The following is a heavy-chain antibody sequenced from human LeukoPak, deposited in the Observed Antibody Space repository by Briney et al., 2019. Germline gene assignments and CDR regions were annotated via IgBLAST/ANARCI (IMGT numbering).Heavy chain of an antibody. CDR3: ARVGLIAAAGTPDY. CDR1: GFTFSDYY. V-gene: IGHV3-11*06. Sequence: GGSLRLSCAASGFTFSDYYISWIRQAPGKGLEWVSYISSSGSYTNYADSVKGRFTTSRDNAKNSLYLQMNSLRAEDTAVYYCARVGLIAAAGTPDYWGQGTLVTVSS. J-gene: IGHJ4*02. CDR2: ISSSGSYT. D-gene: IGHD6-13*01.